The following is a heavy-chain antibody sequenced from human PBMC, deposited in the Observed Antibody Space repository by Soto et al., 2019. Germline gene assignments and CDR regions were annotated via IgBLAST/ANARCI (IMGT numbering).Heavy chain of an antibody. Sequence: SETLSLTCAVSGYSISSGYYWGWIRQPPGKGLEWIGSIYHSGSTYYNPSLKSRVTISVDTSKNQFSLKLSSVTAADTAVYYCARDYYDSSGYYGSKYNWFDPWGQGTLITVSS. J-gene: IGHJ5*02. V-gene: IGHV4-38-2*01. CDR2: IYHSGST. CDR3: ARDYYDSSGYYGSKYNWFDP. CDR1: GYSISSGYY. D-gene: IGHD3-22*01.